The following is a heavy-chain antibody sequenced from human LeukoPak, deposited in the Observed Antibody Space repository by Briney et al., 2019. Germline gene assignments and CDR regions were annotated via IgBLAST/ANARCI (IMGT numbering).Heavy chain of an antibody. Sequence: TSETLSLTCAVYSESFSGYYWTWIRQPPGKGLEWIGEINHSGSTSYNPSLKSRVTISVDTSKKQFSLNLSSVTAADTAVYYCAREDPEVVSATPFDYSGQGSLVTVSS. CDR2: INHSGST. D-gene: IGHD2-15*01. CDR1: SESFSGYY. V-gene: IGHV4-34*01. CDR3: AREDPEVVSATPFDY. J-gene: IGHJ4*02.